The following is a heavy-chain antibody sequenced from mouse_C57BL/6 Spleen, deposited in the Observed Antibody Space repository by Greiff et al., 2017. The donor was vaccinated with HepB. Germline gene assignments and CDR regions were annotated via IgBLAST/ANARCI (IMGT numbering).Heavy chain of an antibody. V-gene: IGHV3-6*01. D-gene: IGHD2-5*01. CDR1: GYSITSGYY. CDR2: ISYDGSN. J-gene: IGHJ1*03. CDR3: ARGDSNYEYFDV. Sequence: EVQLQESGPGLVKPSQSLSLTCSVTGYSITSGYYWNWIRQFPGNKLEWMGYISYDGSNNYNPSLKNRISITRDTSKNQFFLKLNSVTTEDTATYYCARGDSNYEYFDVWGTGTTVTVSS.